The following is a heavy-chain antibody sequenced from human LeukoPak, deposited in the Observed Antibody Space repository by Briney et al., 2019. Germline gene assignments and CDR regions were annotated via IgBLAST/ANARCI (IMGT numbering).Heavy chain of an antibody. D-gene: IGHD2-15*01. V-gene: IGHV1-18*01. J-gene: IGHJ5*02. Sequence: ASVKVSCKASGYTFTSYGISWVRQALGQGLEWMGWISAYNGNTNYAQKLQGRVTMTTDTSTSTAYMELRSLRSDDTAVYYCARDLCSGGSCSYNWFDPWGQGTLVTVSS. CDR3: ARDLCSGGSCSYNWFDP. CDR1: GYTFTSYG. CDR2: ISAYNGNT.